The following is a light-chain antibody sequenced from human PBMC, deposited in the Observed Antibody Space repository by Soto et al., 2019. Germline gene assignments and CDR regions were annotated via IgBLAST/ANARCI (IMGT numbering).Light chain of an antibody. CDR3: QQYSGSPPLT. V-gene: IGKV3-20*01. CDR2: GAS. J-gene: IGKJ4*01. Sequence: ENVLTQSPGTLSLSPGERATLSCRASQSISSSYLAWYQQKPGHPPRLLIYGASNRATGIPDRFSGSGSGTEFTLTSSRLEPEDVAVYYCQQYSGSPPLTFGGGTKVEIK. CDR1: QSISSSY.